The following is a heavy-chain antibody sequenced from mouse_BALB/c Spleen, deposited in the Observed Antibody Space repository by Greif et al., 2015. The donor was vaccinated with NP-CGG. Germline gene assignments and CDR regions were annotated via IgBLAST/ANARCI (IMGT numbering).Heavy chain of an antibody. J-gene: IGHJ3*01. Sequence: QVQLQQSGAELVRPGASVTLSCKASGYTFTDYEMHWVKQTPVHGLEWIGAIDPETGGTAYNQKFKGKATLTADKSSSTAYMELRSLTSEDSAVYYCTSERGSAWFAYWGQGTLVTVSA. V-gene: IGHV1-15*01. CDR2: IDPETGGT. CDR3: TSERGSAWFAY. CDR1: GYTFTDYE.